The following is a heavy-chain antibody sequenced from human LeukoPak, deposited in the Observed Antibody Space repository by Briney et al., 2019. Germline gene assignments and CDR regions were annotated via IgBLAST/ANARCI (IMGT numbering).Heavy chain of an antibody. CDR2: IRYDASNK. CDR3: AKDSGGNRIVWFDS. CDR1: GFTFSNYG. D-gene: IGHD4-23*01. J-gene: IGHJ5*01. V-gene: IGHV3-30*02. Sequence: GGSLGLSCAASGFTFSNYGMHWGRQVPGKGLEWVTFIRYDASNKYYADAVKGRFTISRDNSKNTLYLQMNSLRPEDAAVYYCAKDSGGNRIVWFDSWGQGTLVTVSS.